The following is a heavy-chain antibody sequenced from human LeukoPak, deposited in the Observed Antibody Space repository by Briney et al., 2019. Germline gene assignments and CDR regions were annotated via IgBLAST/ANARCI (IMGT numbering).Heavy chain of an antibody. J-gene: IGHJ6*03. CDR1: GGSCSGYY. V-gene: IGHV4-34*01. CDR3: ARLLRLGYCSSTSCYGGYSYGTGGYYYYYMDV. Sequence: PSETLSLXCAVYGGSCSGYYWRWIRQPPGKGLEWIGEINHSGSTNYNPSLKSRVPISVDTSKNQFSLKLSSVTAADTAVYYCARLLRLGYCSSTSCYGGYSYGTGGYYYYYMDVWGKGTTVTVSS. D-gene: IGHD2-2*01. CDR2: INHSGST.